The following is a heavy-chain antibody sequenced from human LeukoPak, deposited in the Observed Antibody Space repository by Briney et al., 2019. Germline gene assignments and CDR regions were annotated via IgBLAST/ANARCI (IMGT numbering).Heavy chain of an antibody. CDR2: INHSGST. Sequence: PETLSLTCAVYGGSFSGYYWSWIRQPPGKGLEWIGEINHSGSTNYNPSLKSRVTISVDTSKNQFSLKLSSVTAADTAVYYCARVHSYDPNDNWFDPWGQGTLVTVSS. D-gene: IGHD5-18*01. CDR1: GGSFSGYY. V-gene: IGHV4-34*01. CDR3: ARVHSYDPNDNWFDP. J-gene: IGHJ5*02.